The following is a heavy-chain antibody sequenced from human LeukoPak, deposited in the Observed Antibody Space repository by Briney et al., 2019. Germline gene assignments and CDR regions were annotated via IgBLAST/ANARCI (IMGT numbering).Heavy chain of an antibody. Sequence: PSETLSLTCIVSGSSISSSYYWGWIRQPPGKGLEWIGSIYYSGSTYYNPSLKSRVTISVDTSKNQFSLKLSSVTAADTAVYYCARRPIYCSGGSCYHWNFDYWGQGTLVTVSS. D-gene: IGHD2-15*01. V-gene: IGHV4-38-2*02. J-gene: IGHJ4*02. CDR3: ARRPIYCSGGSCYHWNFDY. CDR1: GSSISSSYY. CDR2: IYYSGST.